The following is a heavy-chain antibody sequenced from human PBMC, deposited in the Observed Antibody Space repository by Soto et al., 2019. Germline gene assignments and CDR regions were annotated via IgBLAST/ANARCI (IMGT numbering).Heavy chain of an antibody. J-gene: IGHJ5*02. CDR3: AREAWERPAGWFEP. CDR1: GFTFSTYA. V-gene: IGHV3-30-3*01. D-gene: IGHD1-1*01. Sequence: QVQLVESGGGVVQPGKSLRLSCAASGFTFSTYAMHWVRQAPGKGLEWVAAMSYDGNKKDYADSVKGRFTISRDIATNQLFRQMNSVRGEDTALYYCAREAWERPAGWFEPWGQGTLVTVSS. CDR2: MSYDGNKK.